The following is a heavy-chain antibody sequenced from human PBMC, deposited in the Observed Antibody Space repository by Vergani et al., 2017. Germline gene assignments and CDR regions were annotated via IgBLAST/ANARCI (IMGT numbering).Heavy chain of an antibody. V-gene: IGHV1-69*01. Sequence: QVQLVQSGAEVKKPGSSVKVSCKASGGTFSSYAISWVRQAPGQGLEWMGGIIPIFGTANYAQTFQGRVTITADESTSTAYMELSSLRSEDTAVYYCARDSGDSGSYYYYYYDMDVGGKGTTVTVSS. CDR1: GGTFSSYA. J-gene: IGHJ6*03. CDR2: IIPIFGTA. D-gene: IGHD1-26*01. CDR3: ARDSGDSGSYYYYYYDMDV.